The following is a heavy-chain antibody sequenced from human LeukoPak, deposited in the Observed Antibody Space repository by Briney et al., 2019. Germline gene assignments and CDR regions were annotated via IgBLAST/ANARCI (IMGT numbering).Heavy chain of an antibody. CDR2: IYYSGST. Sequence: SETLSLTCTVSGGSISSYYWGWIRQPPGKGLEWIGSIYYSGSTYYNPSLKSRVTISVDTSKNQFSLKLSSVTAADTAVYYCARPIAYCGGDCPIGFDYWGQGTLVTVSS. CDR3: ARPIAYCGGDCPIGFDY. D-gene: IGHD2-21*02. J-gene: IGHJ4*02. V-gene: IGHV4-39*07. CDR1: GGSISSYY.